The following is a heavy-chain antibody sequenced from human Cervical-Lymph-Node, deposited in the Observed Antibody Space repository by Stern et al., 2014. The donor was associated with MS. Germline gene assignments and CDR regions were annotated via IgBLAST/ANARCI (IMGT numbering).Heavy chain of an antibody. V-gene: IGHV1-8*01. CDR2: MNPNSGNT. Sequence: QMQLVQSGAEVKKPGASVKVSCKASGYTFTSYDINWVRQATGQGLEWMGWMNPNSGNTGYAQKFQGRGTMTRNTSISTAYMELSSLRSEDTAVYYCARGTYYYDSSGYPYWGQGTLVTVSS. CDR1: GYTFTSYD. J-gene: IGHJ4*02. D-gene: IGHD3-22*01. CDR3: ARGTYYYDSSGYPY.